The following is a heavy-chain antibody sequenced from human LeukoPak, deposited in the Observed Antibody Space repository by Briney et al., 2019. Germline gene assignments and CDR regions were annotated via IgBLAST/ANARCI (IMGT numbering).Heavy chain of an antibody. J-gene: IGHJ6*02. V-gene: IGHV3-15*01. Sequence: GGSLRLSCAASGFTFSNAWMTWVRQAPGKGLEWVGRIKSKFDGGTTDYAAPVKGRFTISRDDSKNTLYLQTSSLKTEDTAVYYCTTLASRSPYYYGMDVWGQGTTVTVSS. CDR2: IKSKFDGGTT. CDR3: TTLASRSPYYYGMDV. CDR1: GFTFSNAW.